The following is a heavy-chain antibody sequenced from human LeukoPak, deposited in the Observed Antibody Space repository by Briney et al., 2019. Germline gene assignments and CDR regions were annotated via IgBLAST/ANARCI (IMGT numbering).Heavy chain of an antibody. CDR2: IYHSGST. CDR3: ARGGPIAAAGDFDY. CDR1: GYSISSGYY. V-gene: IGHV4-38-2*02. D-gene: IGHD6-13*01. Sequence: PSETLSLTCTVSGYSISSGYYWGWIRQPPGKGLEWIGSIYHSGSTYYNPSLKSRVTISVDTSKNQFSLKLSSVTAADTAVYYCARGGPIAAAGDFDYWGQGTLVTVSS. J-gene: IGHJ4*02.